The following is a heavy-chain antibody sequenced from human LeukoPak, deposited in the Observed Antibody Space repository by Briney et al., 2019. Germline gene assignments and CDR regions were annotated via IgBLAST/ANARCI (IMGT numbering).Heavy chain of an antibody. Sequence: TGTLLRLSCAAAGFTFSSNVMHWVHPPPGKVLEWVAVISNDGSNKYYADSVEGRFTITRNNSKSTLHLQMSSMSPEDTAVYYCTKDQAAISCRFDCWGQGPRIPVTS. J-gene: IGHJ4*02. CDR3: TKDQAAISCRFDC. CDR2: ISNDGSNK. D-gene: IGHD5-12*01. V-gene: IGHV3-30*18. CDR1: GFTFSSNV.